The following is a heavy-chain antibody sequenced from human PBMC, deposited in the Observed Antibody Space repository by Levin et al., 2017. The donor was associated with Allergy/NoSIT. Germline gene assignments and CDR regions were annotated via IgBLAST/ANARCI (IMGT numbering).Heavy chain of an antibody. CDR3: ARDRVVASSGTYYYYGMAV. V-gene: IGHV4-59*01. CDR2: IYYSGST. J-gene: IGHJ6*02. CDR1: GGSISSYH. Sequence: SQTLSLPCIVSGGSISSYHWSWIRQPPGKGLEWIGYIYYSGSTNYNPSLKSRVTISVDTSKNQFSLTLNSVTAADTAVYYCARDRVVASSGTYYYYGMAVWGQGTTVTVS. D-gene: IGHD2-15*01.